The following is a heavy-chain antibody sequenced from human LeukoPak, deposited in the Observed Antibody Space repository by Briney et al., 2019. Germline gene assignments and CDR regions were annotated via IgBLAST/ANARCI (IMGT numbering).Heavy chain of an antibody. CDR2: ISSSSSYI. V-gene: IGHV3-21*01. D-gene: IGHD2-15*01. CDR1: GFTFSSYS. J-gene: IGHJ4*02. Sequence: PGGSLRLSCAASGFTFSSYSMNWVRQAPGKGLEWVSSISSSSSYIYYADSVKGRFTISRDNAKNSLYLQMNSLRAKDTAVYYCARAAFGVVVAATNFDYWGQGTLVTVSS. CDR3: ARAAFGVVVAATNFDY.